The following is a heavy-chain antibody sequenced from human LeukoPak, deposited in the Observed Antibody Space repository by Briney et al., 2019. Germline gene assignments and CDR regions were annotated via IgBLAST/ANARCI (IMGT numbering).Heavy chain of an antibody. CDR2: MNPNSGNT. CDR1: GYTFTSYA. CDR3: ALLPPRRKIWSGRTLDY. Sequence: ASVKVSCKASGYTFTSYAMNWVRQAPGQGLEWMGWMNPNSGNTGYAQKFQGRVTITRNTSISTAYMELSSLRSEDTAVYYCALLPPRRKIWSGRTLDYWGQGTLVTVSS. J-gene: IGHJ4*02. D-gene: IGHD3-3*01. V-gene: IGHV1-8*03.